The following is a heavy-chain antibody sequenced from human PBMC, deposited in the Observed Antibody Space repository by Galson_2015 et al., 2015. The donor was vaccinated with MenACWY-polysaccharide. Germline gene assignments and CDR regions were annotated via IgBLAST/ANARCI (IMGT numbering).Heavy chain of an antibody. CDR2: IYYNGDT. CDR3: AKPTRGYTYGFDY. J-gene: IGHJ4*02. V-gene: IGHV4-59*08. Sequence: SETLSLTCTVSGDSISNYYWSWIRQSPEKGLEWIGYIYYNGDTNYNPSLKSRLTMSMDTSKNQFSLNLRSVTAADTAVYYCAKPTRGYTYGFDYWGQGSLVTVSS. CDR1: GDSISNYY. D-gene: IGHD5-18*01.